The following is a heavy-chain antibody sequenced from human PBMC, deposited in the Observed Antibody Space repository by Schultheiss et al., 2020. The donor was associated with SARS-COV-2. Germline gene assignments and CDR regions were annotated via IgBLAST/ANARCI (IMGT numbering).Heavy chain of an antibody. CDR1: GFTFSSYG. J-gene: IGHJ6*02. CDR3: ARALYYYDSSGRHYYYYGMDV. V-gene: IGHV3-33*01. CDR2: IWYDGSNK. Sequence: GGSLRLSCAASGFTFSSYGMHWVRQAPGKGLEWVAVIWYDGSNKYYADSVKGRFTISRDNSKNTLYLQMNSLRAEDTAVYYCARALYYYDSSGRHYYYYGMDVWGQGTTVTVSS. D-gene: IGHD3-22*01.